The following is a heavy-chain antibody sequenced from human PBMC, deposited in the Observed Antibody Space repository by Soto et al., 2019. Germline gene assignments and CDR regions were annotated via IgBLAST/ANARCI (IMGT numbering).Heavy chain of an antibody. D-gene: IGHD2-15*01. J-gene: IGHJ5*01. CDR2: IYKSATT. Sequence: SETLSLTCSVSGDSISTVDYFWAWIRQPPGQALEYIGYIYKSATTYYNPSFEGRVAISLDTSKSQFSLNVTSVTAADTAVYFCARGRYCLTGRCFPNWFDSWGQGTLVTVSS. V-gene: IGHV4-30-4*01. CDR1: GDSISTVDYF. CDR3: ARGRYCLTGRCFPNWFDS.